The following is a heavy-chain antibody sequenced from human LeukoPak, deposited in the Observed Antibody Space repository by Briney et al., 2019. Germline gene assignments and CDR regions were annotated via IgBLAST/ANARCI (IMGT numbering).Heavy chain of an antibody. V-gene: IGHV4-4*02. Sequence: SGTLSLTCAVSGGSISSSNWWSWVRQPPGKGLEWIGEIYHSGSTNYNPSLKSRVTISVDKSKNQFSLKLSSVTAADTAVYYCARDRVDTTMATHYYYMDVWGKGTTVSVSS. D-gene: IGHD5-18*01. CDR1: GGSISSSNW. CDR2: IYHSGST. CDR3: ARDRVDTTMATHYYYMDV. J-gene: IGHJ6*03.